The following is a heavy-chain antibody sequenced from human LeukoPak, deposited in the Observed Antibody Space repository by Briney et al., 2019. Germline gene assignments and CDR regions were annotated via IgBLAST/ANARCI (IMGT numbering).Heavy chain of an antibody. D-gene: IGHD4-23*01. V-gene: IGHV3-48*01. CDR2: ISSSSSTI. J-gene: IGHJ4*02. CDR1: GFTFSSYG. Sequence: GGSLRLSCAASGFTFSSYGMTWVRQAPGKGLEWVSYISSSSSTIYYADSVKGRFTISRDNAKNSLYLQLNSLRAEDTAVYYCTSGLYGINSVVRDFWGQGTLVTVSS. CDR3: TSGLYGINSVVRDF.